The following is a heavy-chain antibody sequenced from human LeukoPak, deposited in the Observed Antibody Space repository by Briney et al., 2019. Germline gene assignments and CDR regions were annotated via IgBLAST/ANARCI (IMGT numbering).Heavy chain of an antibody. D-gene: IGHD1-14*01. Sequence: GGSLRLSCAASGFTVITNDMTWVRQAPGKGLEWVSVLYSDGNTKYADSVQGRFTISRDNSKNTLYLEMNSLSPDDAAVYYCARGVEPLAANTLAYWGQGTLVTVSS. CDR3: ARGVEPLAANTLAY. CDR1: GFTVITND. CDR2: LYSDGNT. V-gene: IGHV3-53*01. J-gene: IGHJ4*02.